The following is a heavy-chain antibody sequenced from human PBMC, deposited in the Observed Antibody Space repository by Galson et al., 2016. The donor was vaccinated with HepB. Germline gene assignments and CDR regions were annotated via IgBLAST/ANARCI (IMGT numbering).Heavy chain of an antibody. CDR3: ARDRRGYYESSAYYGFDH. CDR1: GLSLTSGPY. D-gene: IGHD3-22*01. V-gene: IGHV4-38-2*02. J-gene: IGHJ4*02. CDR2: IHHTGNS. Sequence: TLSLTCDVSGLSLTSGPYWVWVRQTPGKGLEWIGTIHHTGNSYYNPSLESRVSMTVDTSKNLFSLKLNSVTAADTALYFCARDRRGYYESSAYYGFDHWGQGTLVTVSS.